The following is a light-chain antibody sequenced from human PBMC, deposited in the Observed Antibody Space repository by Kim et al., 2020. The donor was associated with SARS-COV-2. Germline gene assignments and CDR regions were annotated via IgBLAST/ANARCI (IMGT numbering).Light chain of an antibody. V-gene: IGKV2-30*01. J-gene: IGKJ3*01. CDR2: KVA. Sequence: PTSITYRSRKSLVYSDGNTYLNWFHQRPGQSPRRLIYKVANRDSGVPYRFSGSGSGTDFTLQISRVEAEDVGVYYCMQGTHWPFTFGPGTKVDIK. CDR1: KSLVYSDGNTY. CDR3: MQGTHWPFT.